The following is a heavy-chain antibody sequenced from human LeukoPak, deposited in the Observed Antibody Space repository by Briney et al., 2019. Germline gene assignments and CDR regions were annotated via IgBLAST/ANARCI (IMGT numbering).Heavy chain of an antibody. CDR1: GGSFSGYY. V-gene: IGHV4-34*01. Sequence: KPSETLSLTCAVYGGSFSGYYWSWIRQPPGKGLEWIGEINHSGSTNYNPSLKSRVTISVDTSKNQFSLKLSSVTAADTAVYYCARLHYYDSSGYYYSGRIFDYWGQGTLVTVSS. CDR2: INHSGST. J-gene: IGHJ4*02. CDR3: ARLHYYDSSGYYYSGRIFDY. D-gene: IGHD3-22*01.